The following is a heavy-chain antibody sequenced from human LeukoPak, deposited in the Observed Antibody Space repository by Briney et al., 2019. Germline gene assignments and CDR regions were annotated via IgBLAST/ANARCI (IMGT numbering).Heavy chain of an antibody. CDR1: GFTVSSNY. J-gene: IGHJ3*02. V-gene: IGHV3-66*01. CDR3: ARDGYDSSGYYSTDDAFDI. Sequence: GGSQRLSCAASGFTVSSNYMSWVRQAPGKGLEWVSVIYSGGSTYYADSVKGRFTISRDNPKNTLYLQMNSLRAEDTAVYYCARDGYDSSGYYSTDDAFDIWGQGTMVTVSS. CDR2: IYSGGST. D-gene: IGHD3-22*01.